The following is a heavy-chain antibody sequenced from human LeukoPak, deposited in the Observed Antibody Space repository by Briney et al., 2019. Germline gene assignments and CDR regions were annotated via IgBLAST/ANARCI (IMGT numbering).Heavy chain of an antibody. CDR1: GYTFTSYA. D-gene: IGHD3-10*01. J-gene: IGHJ4*02. V-gene: IGHV1-3*04. Sequence: ASVKVSCKASGYTFTSYAVHWVRQAPGQRHECMGWINTGNGNTKYSQKFQGRVTITRDTSASTAYMEPSSLRSEDTAVYYCARARMFRGVEVFEYWGQGTLVTVSS. CDR2: INTGNGNT. CDR3: ARARMFRGVEVFEY.